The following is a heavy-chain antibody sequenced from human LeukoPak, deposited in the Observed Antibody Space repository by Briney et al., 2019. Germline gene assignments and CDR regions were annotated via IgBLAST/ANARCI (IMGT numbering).Heavy chain of an antibody. J-gene: IGHJ6*03. CDR1: GFTFSSYA. Sequence: GGSLRLSCAASGFTFSSYAMSWVRQAPGKGLEWVSAISGSGGSTYYADSVKGRFTISRDNSKNTLYLQMNSLRAEDTAVYYCARAYGSSLYYYYYMDVWGKGTTVTISS. CDR3: ARAYGSSLYYYYYMDV. D-gene: IGHD4-23*01. V-gene: IGHV3-23*01. CDR2: ISGSGGST.